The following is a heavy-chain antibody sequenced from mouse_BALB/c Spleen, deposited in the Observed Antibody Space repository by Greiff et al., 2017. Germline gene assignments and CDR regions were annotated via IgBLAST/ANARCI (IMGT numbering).Heavy chain of an antibody. J-gene: IGHJ3*01. CDR1: GFTFSDYG. CDR2: ISNLAYSI. V-gene: IGHV5-15*02. Sequence: EVNVVESGGGLVQPGGSRKLSCAASGFTFSDYGMAWVRQAPGKGPEWVAFISNLAYSIYYADTVTGRFTISRENAKNTLYLEMSSLRSEDTAMYYCARGYGNYGAWFAYWGQGTLVTVSA. D-gene: IGHD2-1*01. CDR3: ARGYGNYGAWFAY.